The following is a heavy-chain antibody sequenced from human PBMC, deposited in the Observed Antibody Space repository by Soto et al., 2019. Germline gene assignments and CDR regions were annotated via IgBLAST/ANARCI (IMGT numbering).Heavy chain of an antibody. CDR2: IIPIFGTA. CDR1: GYTFTSYG. V-gene: IGHV1-69*13. CDR3: AKDAVVVPPVGVTLGVWGWFDP. Sequence: ASVKVSCKASGYTFTSYGISWVRQAPGQGLEWMGGIIPIFGTANYAQKFQGRVTITADESTSTAYMELSSLRSEDTAVYYCAKDAVVVPPVGVTLGVWGWFDPWGQGTLVTVSS. D-gene: IGHD2-15*01. J-gene: IGHJ5*02.